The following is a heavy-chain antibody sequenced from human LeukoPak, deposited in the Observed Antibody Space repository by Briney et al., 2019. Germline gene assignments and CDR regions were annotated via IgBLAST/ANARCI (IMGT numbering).Heavy chain of an antibody. D-gene: IGHD2-8*01. CDR2: IWSDGSNK. CDR1: GXTFSSYA. V-gene: IGHV3-33*01. Sequence: PGRSLRLSCSASGXTFSSYAMDWVRQAPGKGLEWVAVIWSDGSNKYYADSVEGRFTISRDNSKNTLHLQMDSLRAEDTAVYYCAREVNGAYYFDYWGQGTLVTVSS. CDR3: AREVNGAYYFDY. J-gene: IGHJ4*02.